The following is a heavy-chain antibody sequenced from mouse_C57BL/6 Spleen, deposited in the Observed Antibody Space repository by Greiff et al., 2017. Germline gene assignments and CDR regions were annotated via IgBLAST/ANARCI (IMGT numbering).Heavy chain of an antibody. CDR1: GYTFTDYE. Sequence: VQLVESGAELVRPGASVTLSCKASGYTFTDYEMHWVKQTPVHGLEWIGAIDPETGGTAYNQKFKGKAILTADKSSSTAYMELRSLTSEDSAVYYCTSFSGAMDYWGQGTSVTVSS. J-gene: IGHJ4*01. CDR3: TSFSGAMDY. V-gene: IGHV1-15*01. CDR2: IDPETGGT.